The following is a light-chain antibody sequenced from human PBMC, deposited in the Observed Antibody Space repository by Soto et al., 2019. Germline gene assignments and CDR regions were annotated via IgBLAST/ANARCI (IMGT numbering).Light chain of an antibody. CDR2: GAS. J-gene: IGKJ5*01. CDR3: QQANSFPIT. CDR1: QDVGKW. Sequence: DIQMTQSPSSVSASVGDRVTITCRASQDVGKWLAWYQQKPGKAPTLLIHGASSLQSGVPSRYSGSGHGTDFTLTISSLQPEDFATYYCQQANSFPITFGQGTLLEI. V-gene: IGKV1-12*01.